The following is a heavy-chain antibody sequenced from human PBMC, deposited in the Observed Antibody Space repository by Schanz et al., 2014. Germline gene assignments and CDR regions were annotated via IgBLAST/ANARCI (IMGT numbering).Heavy chain of an antibody. CDR2: ISSSSSYI. Sequence: VQLVESGGGVVQPGGSLRLSCAASGFIFSNYGMNWVRQAPGKGLEWVSSISSSSSYIYYADSVKGRFTISRDRFQNTLYLRMSSLRAEDTAVYYCARPRFDYGEVDYWGQGTLVTVSS. J-gene: IGHJ4*02. CDR3: ARPRFDYGEVDY. D-gene: IGHD4-17*01. CDR1: GFIFSNYG. V-gene: IGHV3-21*01.